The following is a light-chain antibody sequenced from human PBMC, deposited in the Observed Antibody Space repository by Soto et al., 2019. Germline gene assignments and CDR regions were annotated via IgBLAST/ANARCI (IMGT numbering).Light chain of an antibody. J-gene: IGLJ2*01. Sequence: QLVLTQPASVSGSPGQSLTISCTGISSDVGDFKYVSWYQQHPGNAPKLVIYEVSNRPSGVSIRFSGSKSGNTASLTISGLQAEDEADYYCSSDTRTSTLFGGGTQLTVL. V-gene: IGLV2-14*01. CDR2: EVS. CDR3: SSDTRTSTL. CDR1: SSDVGDFKY.